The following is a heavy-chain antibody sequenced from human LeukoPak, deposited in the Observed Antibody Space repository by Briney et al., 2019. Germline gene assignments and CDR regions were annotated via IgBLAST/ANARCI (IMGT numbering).Heavy chain of an antibody. CDR1: GFTFSSYA. CDR2: ISGSGGST. V-gene: IGHV3-23*01. CDR3: AKADRYCSSTSCYRFDY. J-gene: IGHJ4*02. Sequence: PGGSLRLSCVASGFTFSSYAMSWVRQAPGKGLEWVSGISGSGGSTYYADSVKGRFTISRDNSKNTLYLQMNSLRAEDTAVYYCAKADRYCSSTSCYRFDYWGQGTLVTVSS. D-gene: IGHD2-2*01.